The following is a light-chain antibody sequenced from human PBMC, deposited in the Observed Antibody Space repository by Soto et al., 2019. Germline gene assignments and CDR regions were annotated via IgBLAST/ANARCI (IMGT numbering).Light chain of an antibody. J-gene: IGKJ5*01. V-gene: IGKV1-12*01. CDR3: QQANRFPST. CDR1: QDISSW. CDR2: TTS. Sequence: DIQMTQSPSFVSASVGDRVTVTCRASQDISSWLAWYQQKQGKAPKLLIYTTSTLGSGVPSRFSGSRSGTDCTLTISGLQPEDFATYYFQQANRFPSTFGQGTRLEI.